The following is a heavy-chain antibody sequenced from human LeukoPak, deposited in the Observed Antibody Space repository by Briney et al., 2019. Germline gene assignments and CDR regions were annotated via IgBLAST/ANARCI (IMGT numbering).Heavy chain of an antibody. V-gene: IGHV4-31*03. D-gene: IGHD2-2*01. CDR1: GGSISSGGYY. CDR3: ARKVPTDIVVVPAATRGWWFDP. J-gene: IGHJ5*02. Sequence: EASETLSLTCTVSGGSISSGGYYWSWIRQHPGKGLEWIGYIYYSGSTYYNPSLKSRVTISVDTSKNQFSLKLSSVTAADTAVYYCARKVPTDIVVVPAATRGWWFDPWGQGTLVTVSS. CDR2: IYYSGST.